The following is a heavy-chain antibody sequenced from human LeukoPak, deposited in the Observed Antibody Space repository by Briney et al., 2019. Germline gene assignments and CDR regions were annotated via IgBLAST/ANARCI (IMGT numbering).Heavy chain of an antibody. CDR1: GFTFSSYS. Sequence: GGSLRLSCAASGFTFSSYSLNWVRQAPGKGLEWVSCITSNIYTYYADSVRGRSTISRDNSQNSVYLVMSSLRAEDTAVYYCARERDTSMVALDSWGQGTLVTVSS. CDR2: ITSNIYT. D-gene: IGHD5-18*01. V-gene: IGHV3-21*06. CDR3: ARERDTSMVALDS. J-gene: IGHJ4*02.